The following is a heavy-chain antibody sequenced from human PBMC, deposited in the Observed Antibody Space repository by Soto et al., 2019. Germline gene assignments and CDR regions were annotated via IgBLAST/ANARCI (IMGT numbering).Heavy chain of an antibody. Sequence: QVQLVQSGAEVKKPGSSVKVSCKASGDTFSNHTISWVRQAPGQGLEWMGRIIPILGGANYAQKFQGRVTITADKSTTTADMELSSLRSADTAVYYCARKEEMGTVTEGYYYYMDVWGKGTTVTVSS. CDR2: IIPILGGA. CDR1: GDTFSNHT. V-gene: IGHV1-69*02. CDR3: ARKEEMGTVTEGYYYYMDV. D-gene: IGHD4-17*01. J-gene: IGHJ6*03.